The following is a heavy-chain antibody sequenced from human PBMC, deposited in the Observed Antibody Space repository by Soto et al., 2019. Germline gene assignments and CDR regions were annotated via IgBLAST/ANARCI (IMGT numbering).Heavy chain of an antibody. CDR3: AKVGRVGGGSRPLGY. V-gene: IGHV3-23*01. CDR2: ISGSGSTT. D-gene: IGHD1-26*01. Sequence: EVQLLESGGGLVQPGGSLRLSCAASGITFSSYAMNWVRQAPGKGPEWVSTISGSGSTTFYADSVEGRFTISRDNSKNALFLQMNSLRAEDTAVYYCAKVGRVGGGSRPLGYWGQGTLVTVSS. J-gene: IGHJ4*02. CDR1: GITFSSYA.